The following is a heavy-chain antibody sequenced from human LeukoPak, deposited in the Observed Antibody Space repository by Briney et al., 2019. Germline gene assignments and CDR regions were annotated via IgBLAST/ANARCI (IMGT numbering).Heavy chain of an antibody. CDR2: ISGSDSST. J-gene: IGHJ4*02. D-gene: IGHD6-13*01. CDR1: GFTFSSSA. Sequence: GGSLRLSCAASGFTFSSSAMSWVRQAPGKGLEWVSTISGSDSSTHYADSVKGRFTISRDNSKNTLYLQMNSLRADDTAVYYCARSLPDYSSSWDFDYWGQGTLITVSS. V-gene: IGHV3-23*01. CDR3: ARSLPDYSSSWDFDY.